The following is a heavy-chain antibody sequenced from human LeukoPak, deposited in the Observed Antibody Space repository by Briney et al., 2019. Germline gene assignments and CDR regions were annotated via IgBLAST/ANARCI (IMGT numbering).Heavy chain of an antibody. J-gene: IGHJ6*02. CDR1: GGSISSSSYY. V-gene: IGHV4-39*01. CDR3: ARHAEGMDV. Sequence: SETLSLTCTVSGGSISSSSYYWDWIRQPPGKGLEWIGSISYTGSTFYNPSLKSRVTISVDTSKNQFSLNLSSVTAADTAVYYCARHAEGMDVWGQETTVTVSS. CDR2: ISYTGST. D-gene: IGHD1-14*01.